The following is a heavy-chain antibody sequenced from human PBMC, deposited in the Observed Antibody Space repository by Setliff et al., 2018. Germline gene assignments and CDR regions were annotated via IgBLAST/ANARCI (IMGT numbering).Heavy chain of an antibody. CDR3: ARGRIAAALYYFDY. CDR2: INHSGST. Sequence: SETLSLTCTVSGGSISSRSYYWSWIRQPPGKGLEWIGEINHSGSTNYNPSLKSRVTISVDTSKNQFSLKLSSVTAADTAVYYCARGRIAAALYYFDYWGQGTLVTVSS. CDR1: GGSISSRSYY. D-gene: IGHD6-13*01. V-gene: IGHV4-39*07. J-gene: IGHJ4*02.